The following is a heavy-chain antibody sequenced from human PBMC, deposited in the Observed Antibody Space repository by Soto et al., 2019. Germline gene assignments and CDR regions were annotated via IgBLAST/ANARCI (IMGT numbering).Heavy chain of an antibody. CDR2: IIPVFGTP. V-gene: IGHV1-69*06. J-gene: IGHJ4*02. CDR3: ARGGALSTSWYWGDGLDS. D-gene: IGHD6-13*01. CDR1: GYSFSSHA. Sequence: QVQLEQSGSEVQKSGSSVKVSCKASGYSFSSHAITWVRQAPGQGLEWMGGIIPVFGTPTYAQKFQGRLTISADKSTNTSSLELRSLRSEDTAVYYCARGGALSTSWYWGDGLDSWGQGTQGTVSS.